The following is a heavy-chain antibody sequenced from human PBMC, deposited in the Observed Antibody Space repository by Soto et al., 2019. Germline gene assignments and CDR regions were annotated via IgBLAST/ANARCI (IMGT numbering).Heavy chain of an antibody. CDR1: GXSHSTFY. Sequence: XTQCLRCTVSGXSHSTFYWGWMRQSQGKELEWIGYFYYTGSTNYNPSLKSRVTISVDRSKNQFSLKMGSVTAADTAVYYCAMTGKTWGQGTLGTVSS. CDR2: FYYTGST. CDR3: AMTGKT. J-gene: IGHJ4*02. V-gene: IGHV4-59*12.